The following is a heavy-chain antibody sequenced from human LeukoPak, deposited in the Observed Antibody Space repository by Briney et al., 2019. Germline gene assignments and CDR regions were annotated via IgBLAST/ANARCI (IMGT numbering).Heavy chain of an antibody. Sequence: ASVKVSCKASGYTFTGYYMHWVRQAPGQGLEWMGWINPNSGGTNYAQKFQGRVTMTRDTSISTAYMELRSLRSEDTAVYFCATNLTGLMVNAPGAFDIWGQGTMVSVSS. D-gene: IGHD2-8*01. V-gene: IGHV1-2*02. CDR2: INPNSGGT. J-gene: IGHJ3*02. CDR3: ATNLTGLMVNAPGAFDI. CDR1: GYTFTGYY.